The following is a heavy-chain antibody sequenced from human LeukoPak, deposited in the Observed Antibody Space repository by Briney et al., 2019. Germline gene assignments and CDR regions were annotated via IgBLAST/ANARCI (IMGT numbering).Heavy chain of an antibody. J-gene: IGHJ4*02. D-gene: IGHD2-15*01. Sequence: GGSLRLSCAASGVTFSSYSVNWVRQAPGKGLEWVSSISSSSSYIYYADSVKGRFTISRDNAKNSLYLQMNSLRAEDTAVYYCARSVGLYYFDYWGQGTLVTVSS. V-gene: IGHV3-21*01. CDR2: ISSSSSYI. CDR3: ARSVGLYYFDY. CDR1: GVTFSSYS.